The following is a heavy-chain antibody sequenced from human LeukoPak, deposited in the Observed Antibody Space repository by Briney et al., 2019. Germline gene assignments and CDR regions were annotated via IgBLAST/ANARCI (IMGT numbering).Heavy chain of an antibody. J-gene: IGHJ4*02. CDR1: GFTFNSYG. CDR3: AKDRGYYYDSSGYYYFDH. V-gene: IGHV3-33*06. D-gene: IGHD3-22*01. Sequence: GGSLRLSCAASGFTFNSYGMHWVRQAPGKGLEWVAVIWYDGSNKYYADSVKGRFTISRDNSKNTLYLQMNSLRAEDTAVYYCAKDRGYYYDSSGYYYFDHWGQGTLVTVSS. CDR2: IWYDGSNK.